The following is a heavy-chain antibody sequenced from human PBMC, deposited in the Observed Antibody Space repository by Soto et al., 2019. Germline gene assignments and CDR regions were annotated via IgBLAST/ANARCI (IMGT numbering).Heavy chain of an antibody. CDR3: ARREIPKYYYGSGSSEGYFDY. D-gene: IGHD3-10*01. J-gene: IGHJ4*02. Sequence: QVQLQESGPGLVKPSQTLSLTCTVPGGSISSGGYYWSWIRQHPGKGLEWIGYIYYSGSTYYNPSLKSRVTISVDTSKNQFSLKLSSVTAADTAVYYCARREIPKYYYGSGSSEGYFDYWGQGTLVTVSS. CDR1: GGSISSGGYY. CDR2: IYYSGST. V-gene: IGHV4-31*03.